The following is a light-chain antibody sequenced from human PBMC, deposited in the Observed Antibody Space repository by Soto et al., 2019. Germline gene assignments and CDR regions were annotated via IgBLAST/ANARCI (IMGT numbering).Light chain of an antibody. CDR2: GSS. J-gene: IGKJ1*01. CDR3: PKYDSDPRT. V-gene: IGKV1-27*01. CDR1: QGISNF. Sequence: DIQMTQSPSSLSASVGDRVTITCRASQGISNFLAWYQQKPGKVPKLLIYGSSTLQAGVPSRFSGSGSGTDFTLTISSLQPEDVATSYCPKYDSDPRTFGQGTKVDIK.